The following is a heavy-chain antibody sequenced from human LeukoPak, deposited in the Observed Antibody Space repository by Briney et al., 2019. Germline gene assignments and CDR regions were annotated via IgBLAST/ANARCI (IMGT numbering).Heavy chain of an antibody. J-gene: IGHJ4*02. CDR3: ARRPGEYGGNDFDY. CDR2: IYYSGCT. V-gene: IGHV4-39*01. CDR1: GGSINSRSDY. Sequence: WETLSLTCTVSGGSINSRSDYWGWLRQPPGKGVEGIVSIYYSGCTHYTPSLNTRVTMSIATSKHQFSLRLSSVTAADTAVYSCARRPGEYGGNDFDYWGQGTLVTVSS. D-gene: IGHD4/OR15-4a*01.